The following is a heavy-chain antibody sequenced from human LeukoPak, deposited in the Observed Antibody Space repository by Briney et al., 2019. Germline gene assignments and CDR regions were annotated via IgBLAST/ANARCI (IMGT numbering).Heavy chain of an antibody. D-gene: IGHD6-13*01. CDR2: ISSSSSYI. CDR1: GFSFSSYS. CDR3: ARDLVLDAFDI. V-gene: IGHV3-21*01. J-gene: IGHJ3*02. Sequence: PGGSLRLSCAASGFSFSSYSMNWVRQAPGKGLEWVSSISSSSSYIYYADSVKGRFTISRDNAKNSLYLQMNSLRAEDTVVYYCARDLVLDAFDIWGQGTMVTVSS.